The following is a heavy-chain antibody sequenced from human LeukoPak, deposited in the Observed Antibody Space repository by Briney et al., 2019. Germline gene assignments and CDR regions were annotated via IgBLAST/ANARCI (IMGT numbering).Heavy chain of an antibody. Sequence: SVKVSCKASGGTFSSYAISWVRQAPGQGLEWMGGIIPIFGTANYAQKFQGRVTITADKSTSTAYMELSSLRSEDTAVYYCARGTFGLYGSEGGWGQGTLVTVSS. CDR3: ARGTFGLYGSEGG. V-gene: IGHV1-69*06. CDR1: GGTFSSYA. CDR2: IIPIFGTA. J-gene: IGHJ4*02. D-gene: IGHD3-10*01.